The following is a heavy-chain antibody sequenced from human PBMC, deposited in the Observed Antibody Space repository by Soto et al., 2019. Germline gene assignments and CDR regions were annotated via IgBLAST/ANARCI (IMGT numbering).Heavy chain of an antibody. CDR3: ARIPVDTYMINWFDP. J-gene: IGHJ5*02. V-gene: IGHV4-61*08. Sequence: SETLSLTCTVSGGSVSSGDYYWSWIRQPPGKGLEWIGYIYYSGSTNYNPSLKSRVSISLDTSKNQFSLRLTSVTAADTAVYYCARIPVDTYMINWFDPWGQGTQVTVSS. CDR1: GGSVSSGDYY. CDR2: IYYSGST. D-gene: IGHD5-18*01.